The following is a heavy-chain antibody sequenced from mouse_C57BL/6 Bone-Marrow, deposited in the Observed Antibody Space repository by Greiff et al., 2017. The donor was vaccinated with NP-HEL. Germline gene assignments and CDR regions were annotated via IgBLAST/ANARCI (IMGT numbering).Heavy chain of an antibody. CDR2: IDPSDSYT. D-gene: IGHD1-1*01. V-gene: IGHV1-69*01. Sequence: VQLQQSGAELVMPGASVKLSCKASGYTFTSYWMHWVKQRPGQGLEWIGEIDPSDSYTNYNQKFKGKSTLTVDKSSSTAYMQLSSLTSEDSAVYYCARSYYGSSSHWYFDVWGTGTTVTVSS. J-gene: IGHJ1*03. CDR3: ARSYYGSSSHWYFDV. CDR1: GYTFTSYW.